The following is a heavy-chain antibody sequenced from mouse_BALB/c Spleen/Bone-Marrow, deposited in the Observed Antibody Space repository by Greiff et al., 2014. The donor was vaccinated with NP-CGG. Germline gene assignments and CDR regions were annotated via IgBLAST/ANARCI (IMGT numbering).Heavy chain of an antibody. CDR3: ARNGDYGGMTY. Sequence: EVQLVESGGGLVQPGGSLKLSCAASGFDFSGYWMPWVRQAPGKGLEWIGEINPDSRTINYKPSLREKFIMSRDNAKNTLYLQMIKGRSDDTALDYCARNGDYGGMTYWGQGTLVTVSA. CDR1: GFDFSGYW. D-gene: IGHD2-13*01. V-gene: IGHV4-1*02. CDR2: INPDSRTI. J-gene: IGHJ3*01.